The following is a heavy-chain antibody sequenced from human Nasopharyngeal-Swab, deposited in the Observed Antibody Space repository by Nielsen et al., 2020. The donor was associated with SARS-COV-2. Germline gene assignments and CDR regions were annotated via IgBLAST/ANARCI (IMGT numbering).Heavy chain of an antibody. D-gene: IGHD2-15*01. J-gene: IGHJ6*02. CDR1: GGSFSGYY. V-gene: IGHV4-34*01. CDR3: ARGGVVPAAIRGNCSGGSCYSPLYYYGMDV. Sequence: SETLSLTCAVYGGSFSGYYWSWIRQPPGKGLEWIGEINHSGSTNYNPSLKSRVTISVDTSKNQFSLKLSSVTAADTAVYYCARGGVVPAAIRGNCSGGSCYSPLYYYGMDVWGQGTTVTVSS. CDR2: INHSGST.